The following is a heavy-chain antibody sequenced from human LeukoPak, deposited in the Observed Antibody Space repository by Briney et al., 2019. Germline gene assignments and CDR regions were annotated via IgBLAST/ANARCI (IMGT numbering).Heavy chain of an antibody. D-gene: IGHD6-13*01. V-gene: IGHV5-51*01. CDR1: GYSFTSYW. Sequence: GESLKISCKGSGYSFTSYWIGWGRQMPGKGLEWMGIIYPGDSDTRYSPSFQGQVTISADKSISTAYLQWSSLKASDTAMYCCARHRLNDSSWYFESAYYYYMHLWRTGTTVTVSS. CDR2: IYPGDSDT. CDR3: ARHRLNDSSWYFESAYYYYMHL. J-gene: IGHJ6*03.